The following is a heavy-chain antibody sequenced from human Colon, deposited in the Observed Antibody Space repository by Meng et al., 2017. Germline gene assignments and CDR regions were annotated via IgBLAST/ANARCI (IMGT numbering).Heavy chain of an antibody. Sequence: SETLSLTCTVSGDSIGTSSYFWTWIRPSAGKGLEYIGRIYASGSTTYNPSLKSRVTISVDTSKNQFSLKLTSVTAADTALYYCARGRDYYYDTGAYTDFWGQGTLVTVSS. D-gene: IGHD3-16*01. CDR2: IYASGST. J-gene: IGHJ4*02. CDR3: ARGRDYYYDTGAYTDF. V-gene: IGHV4-61*02. CDR1: GDSIGTSSYF.